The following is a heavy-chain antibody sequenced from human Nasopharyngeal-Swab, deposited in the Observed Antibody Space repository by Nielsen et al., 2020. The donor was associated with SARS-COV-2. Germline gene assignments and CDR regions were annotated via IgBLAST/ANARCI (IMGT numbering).Heavy chain of an antibody. CDR2: ISGSGGST. Sequence: GGSLRLSCAASGFTFSSYAMSWVRQAPGKGLEWVSAISGSGGSTYYADSVKGRFTISRDNAKNSLYLQMNSLRAEDTAVYYCARGVYDSSGYYYPWGQGTLVTVSS. D-gene: IGHD3-22*01. J-gene: IGHJ5*02. CDR1: GFTFSSYA. CDR3: ARGVYDSSGYYYP. V-gene: IGHV3-23*01.